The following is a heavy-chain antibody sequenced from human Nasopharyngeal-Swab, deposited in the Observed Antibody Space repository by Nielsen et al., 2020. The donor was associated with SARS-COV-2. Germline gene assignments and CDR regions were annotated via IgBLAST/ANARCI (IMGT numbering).Heavy chain of an antibody. CDR1: GGSFSGYY. J-gene: IGHJ2*01. Sequence: GSLRLSCTVYGGSFSGYYWSWIRQPPGKGLEWIGSIYYSGSTYYNPSLKSRVTISVDTSKNQLSLKLSSVTAADTAVYYCARRMSPAGTELRVWWYFDLWGRGTLVTVSS. D-gene: IGHD6-13*01. CDR2: IYYSGST. V-gene: IGHV4-39*01. CDR3: ARRMSPAGTELRVWWYFDL.